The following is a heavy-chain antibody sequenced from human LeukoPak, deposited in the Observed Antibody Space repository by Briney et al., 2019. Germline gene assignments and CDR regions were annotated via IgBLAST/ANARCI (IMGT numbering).Heavy chain of an antibody. Sequence: GGSLRLSCAASGFTFGSYAIYWVRQAPGKGLEWVSGISGSGGITYFADSVKGRFTISRDNSRNTVYLQINSLRAEDTALYYCAKPRAGNSSGRDPGWPMDYWGQGTLVTVSS. J-gene: IGHJ4*02. CDR2: ISGSGGIT. D-gene: IGHD3-22*01. CDR3: AKPRAGNSSGRDPGWPMDY. V-gene: IGHV3-23*01. CDR1: GFTFGSYA.